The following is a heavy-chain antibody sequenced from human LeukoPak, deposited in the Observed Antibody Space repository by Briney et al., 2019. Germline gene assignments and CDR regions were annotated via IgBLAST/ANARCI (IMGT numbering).Heavy chain of an antibody. CDR1: AFTFSRYG. D-gene: IGHD3-22*01. J-gene: IGHJ4*02. V-gene: IGHV3-30*02. CDR3: ARLTYYYDSSGYSDSYYFDY. CDR2: IRYDGSNK. Sequence: GGSLRLSCAASAFTFSRYGMHWVRQAPGKGLEWVAFIRYDGSNKYYADSVKGRFTISRDNSKNTLYLQMNSLRAEDTAVYYCARLTYYYDSSGYSDSYYFDYWGQGTLVTVSS.